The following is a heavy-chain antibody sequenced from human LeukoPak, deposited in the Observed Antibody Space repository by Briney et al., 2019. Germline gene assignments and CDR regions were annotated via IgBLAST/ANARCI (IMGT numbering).Heavy chain of an antibody. V-gene: IGHV3-23*01. CDR1: GFTFSSYA. Sequence: GGSLRLSCAASGFTFSSYALSWVRQAPGKGLEWVSAISGIGGSTYYADSVKGRFTISRDNSKNTVYLQMNSLRAEDTAVYYCAKVPTTVTDDYWGPGTLVTVSS. CDR2: ISGIGGST. CDR3: AKVPTTVTDDY. J-gene: IGHJ4*02. D-gene: IGHD4-17*01.